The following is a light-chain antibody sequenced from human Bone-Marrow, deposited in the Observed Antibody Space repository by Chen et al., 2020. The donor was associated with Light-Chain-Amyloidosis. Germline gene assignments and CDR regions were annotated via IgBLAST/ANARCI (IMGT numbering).Light chain of an antibody. V-gene: IGLV3-25*03. CDR1: DLPTKY. J-gene: IGLJ2*01. Sequence: SYELTQPPSVSVSPGQTARITCSGDDLPTKYAYWYQQKPGQAPVLVIHRDTERPSGISERFSGSSSGTKATLTISGVQAEDEADYHCQSADSSGTYEVIFCGGTKLTVL. CDR3: QSADSSGTYEVI. CDR2: RDT.